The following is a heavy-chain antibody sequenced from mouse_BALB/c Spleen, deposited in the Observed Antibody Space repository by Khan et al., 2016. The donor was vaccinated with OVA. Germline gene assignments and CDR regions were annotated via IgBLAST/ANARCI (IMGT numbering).Heavy chain of an antibody. D-gene: IGHD1-1*01. CDR1: GFTFSNYA. V-gene: IGHV5-6-5*01. CDR3: ARDYGFPY. Sequence: EVELVESGGGLVKPGGSLKLSCAASGFTFSNYAMSWVRQSPEKGLEWVASISSGDSAYYPDSVKGRFTISRDNARNILYLQMSSLRSEDTAMYYCARDYGFPYWGQGTLVTVSA. J-gene: IGHJ3*01. CDR2: ISSGDSA.